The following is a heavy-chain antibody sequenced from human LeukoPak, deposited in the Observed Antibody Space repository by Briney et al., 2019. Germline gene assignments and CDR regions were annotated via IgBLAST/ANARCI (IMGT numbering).Heavy chain of an antibody. D-gene: IGHD4-17*01. J-gene: IGHJ4*02. CDR3: ARTTTKYNTYDY. CDR1: GASVNSGSHY. CDR2: MYYSGTT. V-gene: IGHV4-61*01. Sequence: SVTLSLTCTVSGASVNSGSHYWSWFRQPPGKGLEWIGYMYYSGTTNYNPSLKSRVTISVDTSKNQFSLKLNSMTAADTAVYYCARTTTKYNTYDYWGQGTLVTVSS.